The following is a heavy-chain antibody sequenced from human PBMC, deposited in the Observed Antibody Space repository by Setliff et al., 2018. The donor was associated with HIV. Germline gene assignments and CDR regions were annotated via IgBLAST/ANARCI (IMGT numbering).Heavy chain of an antibody. Sequence: ASVKVSCKASGYIFSNFGIFWVRQAPGQGLEWMGWTSTHNEHTNYAQTFQDRVAMTTDPSTNTVYMELRGLRSGDTAIYYCARDQSQVLTGYRNWFGPWGQGTLVTVSS. J-gene: IGHJ5*02. CDR1: GYIFSNFG. D-gene: IGHD3-9*01. V-gene: IGHV1-18*01. CDR2: TSTHNEHT. CDR3: ARDQSQVLTGYRNWFGP.